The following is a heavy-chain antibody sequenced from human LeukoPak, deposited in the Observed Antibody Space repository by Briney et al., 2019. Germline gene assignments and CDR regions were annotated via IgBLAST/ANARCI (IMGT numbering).Heavy chain of an antibody. Sequence: GGSLRLSCAASGFTFSSYAMSWVRQAPGKGLEWVSAISGSGGSTYYADSVKGRFTISRDNSKNTLYLQMNSLRAEDTAAYYCATIPTAMTNFDYWGQGTLVTVSS. J-gene: IGHJ4*02. CDR3: ATIPTAMTNFDY. V-gene: IGHV3-23*01. CDR1: GFTFSSYA. D-gene: IGHD5-18*01. CDR2: ISGSGGST.